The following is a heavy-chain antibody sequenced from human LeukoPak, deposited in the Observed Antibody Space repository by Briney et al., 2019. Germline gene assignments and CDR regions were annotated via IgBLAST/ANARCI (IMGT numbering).Heavy chain of an antibody. CDR3: ARDPRFLEWSPRANYYYYGMDV. V-gene: IGHV1-18*01. CDR2: ISAYNGNT. D-gene: IGHD3-3*01. Sequence: ASVTVSCKASGYTFTSYGISWVRQAPGQGVEWMGWISAYNGNTNYAQKLQGRVTMTTDTSTSTAYMELRSLRSDDTAVYYCARDPRFLEWSPRANYYYYGMDVWGQGTTVTVSS. J-gene: IGHJ6*02. CDR1: GYTFTSYG.